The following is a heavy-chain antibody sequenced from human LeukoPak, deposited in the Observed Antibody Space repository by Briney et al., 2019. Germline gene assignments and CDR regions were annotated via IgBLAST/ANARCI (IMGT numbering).Heavy chain of an antibody. D-gene: IGHD2-21*02. CDR3: AKDCCGGDCYSGWNFDL. CDR1: GFTFDDYA. J-gene: IGHJ2*01. V-gene: IGHV3-9*01. Sequence: GGSLRLSCAASGFTFDDYAIHWVRHAPGKGLERVSGISYISDTIAYADSVQGRFTISRVNANNSLYLQMHRLRAAAAALFYCAKDCCGGDCYSGWNFDLWGRGTLVTVSS. CDR2: ISYISDTI.